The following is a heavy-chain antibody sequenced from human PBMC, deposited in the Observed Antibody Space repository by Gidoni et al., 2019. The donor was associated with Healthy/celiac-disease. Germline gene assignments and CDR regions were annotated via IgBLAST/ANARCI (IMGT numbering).Heavy chain of an antibody. V-gene: IGHV3-33*01. Sequence: QVQLVESVGGVVQTAGSVRLPCAASGFTFSSYVLLWFRQATGKGVVWVAGIWYDGSNKYYADSVKGRFTISRDNSKNTLYLQMNSLRAEDTAVYYCARENIVATGGDFRYYYYYGMDVWGQGTTVTVSS. CDR2: IWYDGSNK. CDR3: ARENIVATGGDFRYYYYYGMDV. J-gene: IGHJ6*02. D-gene: IGHD5-12*01. CDR1: GFTFSSYV.